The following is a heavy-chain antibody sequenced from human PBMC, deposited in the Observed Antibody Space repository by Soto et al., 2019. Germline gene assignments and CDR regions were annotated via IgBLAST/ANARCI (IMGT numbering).Heavy chain of an antibody. CDR1: GYTFTSYD. CDR2: MNPNSGNT. J-gene: IGHJ4*02. V-gene: IGHV1-8*01. Sequence: GASVKVSCKASGYTFTSYDTNWVRQATGQGLEWMGWMNPNSGNTGYAQKFQGRVTMTRNTSISTAYMELSSLRSEDTAVYYCARGKTWQYDFWSGYPDYWGQGTLVTVSS. CDR3: ARGKTWQYDFWSGYPDY. D-gene: IGHD3-3*01.